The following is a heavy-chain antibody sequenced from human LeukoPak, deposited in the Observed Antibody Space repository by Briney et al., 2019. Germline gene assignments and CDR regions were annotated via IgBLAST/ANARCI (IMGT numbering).Heavy chain of an antibody. Sequence: ASVKVSCKASGYTFTTYGISWVRQAPGQGLQRMGWISAYNGNTNYAQKVQDRVTMTTDTSTSTAYMELRSLRSDDTAVYYCARAGRMGAWYFDLGGRGTLVTVS. D-gene: IGHD3-16*01. CDR1: GYTFTTYG. J-gene: IGHJ2*01. V-gene: IGHV1-18*01. CDR2: ISAYNGNT. CDR3: ARAGRMGAWYFDL.